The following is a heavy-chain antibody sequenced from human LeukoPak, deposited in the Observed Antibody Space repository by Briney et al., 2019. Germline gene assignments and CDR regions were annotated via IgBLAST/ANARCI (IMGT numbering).Heavy chain of an antibody. CDR2: ISGSGGST. V-gene: IGHV3-23*01. CDR1: GITFSSYA. J-gene: IGHJ4*02. CDR3: AKLIAAAGTFDY. Sequence: GGSLRLSCAASGITFSSYAMSWVRQAPGKGLEWVSAISGSGGSTYYADSVKGRFTISRDNSKNTLYLQMNSLRAEDTAVYYCAKLIAAAGTFDYWGQGTLVTVSS. D-gene: IGHD6-13*01.